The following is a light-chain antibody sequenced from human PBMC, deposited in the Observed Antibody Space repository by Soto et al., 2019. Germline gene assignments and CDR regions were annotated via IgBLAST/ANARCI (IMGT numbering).Light chain of an antibody. V-gene: IGKV1-39*01. Sequence: DTQMTQSPSSLSASVGDRVTMICRASQCMSTYLNWYQLKPGRAPKLLIYAASSVQSGVPSRFSGSASGTDFTLTITNLQPEDSATYSCQQSYSVPLTFGGGTKVEI. CDR2: AAS. J-gene: IGKJ4*01. CDR3: QQSYSVPLT. CDR1: QCMSTY.